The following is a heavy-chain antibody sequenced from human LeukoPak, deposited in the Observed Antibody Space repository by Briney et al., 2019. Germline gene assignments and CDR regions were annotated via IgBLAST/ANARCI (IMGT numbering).Heavy chain of an antibody. J-gene: IGHJ6*02. CDR3: ARGRLRSPMDV. V-gene: IGHV4-34*01. Sequence: PSETLSLTCAVYGGSFSGYYWSWIRQPPGKGLEWIGEINHSGSTNYNPSLKSRVPISVDTSKNQFSLKLSSVTAADTAVYYCARGRLRSPMDVWGQGTTVTVSS. CDR1: GGSFSGYY. D-gene: IGHD4-17*01. CDR2: INHSGST.